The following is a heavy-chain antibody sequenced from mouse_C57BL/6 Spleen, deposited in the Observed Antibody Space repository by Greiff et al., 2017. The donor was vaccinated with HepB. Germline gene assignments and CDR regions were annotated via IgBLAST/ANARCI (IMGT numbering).Heavy chain of an antibody. D-gene: IGHD2-5*01. V-gene: IGHV5-12*01. J-gene: IGHJ2*01. CDR1: GFTFSDYY. CDR3: ARHSNLEGLFDY. Sequence: EVQGVESGGGLVQPGGSLKLSCAASGFTFSDYYMYWVRQTPEKRLEWVAYISNGGGSTYYPDTVKGRFTISRDNAKNTLYLQMSRLKSEDTAMYYCARHSNLEGLFDYWGQGTTLTVSS. CDR2: ISNGGGST.